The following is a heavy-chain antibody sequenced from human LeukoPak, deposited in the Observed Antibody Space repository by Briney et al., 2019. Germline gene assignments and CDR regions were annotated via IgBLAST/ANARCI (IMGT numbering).Heavy chain of an antibody. D-gene: IGHD2-21*01. CDR3: ARADRLDGGPYLIGP. J-gene: IGHJ5*02. Sequence: GASVTVSCKTSGYSFTDYYMRWVRQAPGQGLEWMGWINPNSGGTSSAQKFQGRVTMTRDTSITTVYMEVSWLTSDDTAIYYCARADRLDGGPYLIGPWGQGTLVTVSS. CDR1: GYSFTDYY. V-gene: IGHV1-2*02. CDR2: INPNSGGT.